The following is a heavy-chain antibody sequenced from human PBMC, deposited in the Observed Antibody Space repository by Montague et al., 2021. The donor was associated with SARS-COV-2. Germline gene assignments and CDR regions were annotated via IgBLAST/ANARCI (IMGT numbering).Heavy chain of an antibody. J-gene: IGHJ4*02. D-gene: IGHD3-9*01. V-gene: IGHV4-59*08. Sequence: SETLSLTCAVSGGSISSYYWSWIRQPPGKGLEWIGYIYYSGSTNYNPPLKSRVTISIDTSKNQFSLKLSSVTAADTAVYYCARHALGYFDWLNEGYFDYWGQGTLVTVSS. CDR2: IYYSGST. CDR1: GGSISSYY. CDR3: ARHALGYFDWLNEGYFDY.